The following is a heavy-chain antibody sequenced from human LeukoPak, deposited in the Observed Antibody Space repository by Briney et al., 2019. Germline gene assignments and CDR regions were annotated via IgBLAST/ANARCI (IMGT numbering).Heavy chain of an antibody. CDR1: GFTFAGYA. Sequence: GGSLRLSCAASGFTFAGYAMSWVRQAPGKGLEWVSVISNSGDSTYYEDSVKGRFTISRDNSKNTLYLEMNSLRAEDTAVCYCAKVGSYWGQGTLVTVSS. CDR2: ISNSGDST. J-gene: IGHJ4*02. V-gene: IGHV3-23*01. CDR3: AKVGSY. D-gene: IGHD2-15*01.